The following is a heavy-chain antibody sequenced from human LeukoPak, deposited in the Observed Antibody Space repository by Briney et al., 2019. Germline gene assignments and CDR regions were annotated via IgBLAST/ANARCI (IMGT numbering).Heavy chain of an antibody. J-gene: IGHJ2*01. CDR2: ISGSGGST. CDR1: GFTFSSYG. V-gene: IGHV3-23*01. D-gene: IGHD3-10*01. Sequence: GGSLRLSCAASGFTFSSYGMSWVRQAPGKGLEWVSAISGSGGSTYYADSVKGRFTISRDNSKNTLYLQMNSLRAEDTAVYYCARAGIGRYFDLWGRGTLVTVSS. CDR3: ARAGIGRYFDL.